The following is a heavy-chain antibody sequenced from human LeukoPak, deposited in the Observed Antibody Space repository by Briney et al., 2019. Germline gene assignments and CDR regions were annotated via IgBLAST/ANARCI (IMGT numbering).Heavy chain of an antibody. D-gene: IGHD1-26*01. CDR3: AKDLLVGATKGNAFDI. Sequence: GGSLSLFRAASGFTFDDYAKHWARQAPEKGLEWVSGISWNSGSIGYADSVKGRFTISRDNDKKSLYLQMNSLRAEDTALYYCAKDLLVGATKGNAFDIWGQGTMVTVSS. CDR1: GFTFDDYA. CDR2: ISWNSGSI. J-gene: IGHJ3*02. V-gene: IGHV3-9*01.